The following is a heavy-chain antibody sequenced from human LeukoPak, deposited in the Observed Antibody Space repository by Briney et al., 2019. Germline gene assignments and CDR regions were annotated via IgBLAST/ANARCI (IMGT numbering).Heavy chain of an antibody. D-gene: IGHD3-3*01. CDR3: ARSVLYYDFWSGYYTGDRSSSAFDI. CDR1: GYTFTSYG. Sequence: GASVKVSCKASGYTFTSYGISWVRQAPGQGLEWMGWISAYNGNTNYAQKLQGRVTMTTDTSTSTAYMELRSLRSDDTAVYYRARSVLYYDFWSGYYTGDRSSSAFDIWGQGTMVTVSS. V-gene: IGHV1-18*01. J-gene: IGHJ3*02. CDR2: ISAYNGNT.